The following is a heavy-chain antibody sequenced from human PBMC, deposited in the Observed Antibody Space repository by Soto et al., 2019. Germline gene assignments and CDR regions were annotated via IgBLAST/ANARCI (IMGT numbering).Heavy chain of an antibody. V-gene: IGHV3-23*01. CDR3: AYCSGGSCYSWYKAPFDC. D-gene: IGHD2-15*01. CDR1: GFTFSSYA. J-gene: IGHJ4*02. CDR2: ISGSGGST. Sequence: GGSLRLSCAASGFTFSSYAMSWVRQAPGKGLEWVSVISGSGGSTYYADSVKGRLTISTDNSKNTLYLQMNSLRAEDTAVYYCAYCSGGSCYSWYKAPFDCWGRGNLVTVSS.